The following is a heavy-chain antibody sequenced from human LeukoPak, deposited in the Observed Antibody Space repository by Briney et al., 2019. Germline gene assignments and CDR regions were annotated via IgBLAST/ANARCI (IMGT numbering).Heavy chain of an antibody. D-gene: IGHD4-17*01. Sequence: ASVKVSCKASAYTFTSYYMHLVRQAPGQGLEWMGIINPSGGSTSYAQKFQGRVTMTRDTSTSTVYMELSSLRSEDTAVYYCARTTVTRNFDYWGQGTLVTVSS. CDR1: AYTFTSYY. J-gene: IGHJ4*02. V-gene: IGHV1-46*01. CDR2: INPSGGST. CDR3: ARTTVTRNFDY.